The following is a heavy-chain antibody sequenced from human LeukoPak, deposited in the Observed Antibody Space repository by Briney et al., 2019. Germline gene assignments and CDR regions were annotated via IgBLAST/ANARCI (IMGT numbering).Heavy chain of an antibody. CDR1: GGTFSSYT. D-gene: IGHD5-18*01. CDR3: ARGGGYSYGYDDY. J-gene: IGHJ4*02. CDR2: IIPILGIA. Sequence: SVKVSCKASGGTFSSYTISWVRQAPGQGLEWMGRIIPILGIANYAQKFQGRVTITADKSTSTAYMELSSLRAEDTAVYYCARGGGYSYGYDDYWGQGTLVTVSS. V-gene: IGHV1-69*02.